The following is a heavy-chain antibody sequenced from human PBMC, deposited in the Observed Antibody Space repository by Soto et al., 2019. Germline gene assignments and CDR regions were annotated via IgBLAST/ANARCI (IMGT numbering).Heavy chain of an antibody. CDR2: ISGSGGST. V-gene: IGHV3-23*01. CDR3: AKDRGPYGLDFDY. D-gene: IGHD3-10*01. CDR1: GFTFSNYA. J-gene: IGHJ4*02. Sequence: GGSLRLSCAASGFTFSNYAMTWVRQAPGKGLEWVSTISGSGGSTYYADSGKGRVTISRDNSKNTLYLQMNSLRAEDTAVYHCAKDRGPYGLDFDYWGQGTLVTVSS.